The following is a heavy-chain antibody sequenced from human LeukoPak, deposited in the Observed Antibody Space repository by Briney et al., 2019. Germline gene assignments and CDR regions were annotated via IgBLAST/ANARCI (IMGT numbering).Heavy chain of an antibody. CDR1: GGSISSGGSY. V-gene: IGHV4-31*03. CDR3: ARDLCSSTSCYNWFDP. CDR2: IYYSGST. J-gene: IGHJ5*02. Sequence: SETLSLTCTVSGGSISSGGSYWSWIRQHPGKGLEWIGYIYYSGSTYYNPSLKSRVTISVDTSKNQFSLKLSSVTAADTAVYYCARDLCSSTSCYNWFDPWGQGTLVTVSS. D-gene: IGHD2-2*01.